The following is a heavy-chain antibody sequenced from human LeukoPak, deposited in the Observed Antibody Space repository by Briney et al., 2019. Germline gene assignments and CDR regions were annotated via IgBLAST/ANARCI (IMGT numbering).Heavy chain of an antibody. Sequence: GGSLRLSCAASGFTVSSNYMSWVRQAPGKGLEWVSVIYSGGSTYYADSVKGRFTISRDNSKNTLYLQMNSLRAEDTVVYYCARDPGIAVAGTYQASDDYWGQGTLVTVSS. CDR3: ARDPGIAVAGTYQASDDY. D-gene: IGHD6-19*01. V-gene: IGHV3-53*01. CDR1: GFTVSSNY. J-gene: IGHJ4*02. CDR2: IYSGGST.